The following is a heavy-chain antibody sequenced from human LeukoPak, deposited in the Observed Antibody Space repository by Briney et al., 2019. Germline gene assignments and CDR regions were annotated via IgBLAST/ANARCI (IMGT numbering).Heavy chain of an antibody. CDR2: IIPIFGTA. CDR1: GGTFSSYA. CDR3: ASQEVGGRYYFDH. J-gene: IGHJ4*02. Sequence: ASVKVSCKASGGTFSSYAISWVRQAPGQGLEWMGGIIPIFGTANYAQKFQGRVTITADKSTSTAYMELSSLRSEDTAVYYCASQEVGGRYYFDHWGQGTLVTVSS. V-gene: IGHV1-69*06. D-gene: IGHD3-16*01.